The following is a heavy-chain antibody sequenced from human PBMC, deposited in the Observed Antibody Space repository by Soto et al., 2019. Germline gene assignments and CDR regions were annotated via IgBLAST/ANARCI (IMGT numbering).Heavy chain of an antibody. CDR1: GYTFSNYG. CDR2: ISAYNGNI. D-gene: IGHD3-22*01. V-gene: IGHV1-18*01. CDR3: ARDYDSSGPGAFDI. J-gene: IGHJ3*02. Sequence: ASVKVSCKASGYTFSNYGISWVRQAPGQGLEWMGWISAYNGNIKFAQKLQGRVTMTTDTSTSTAYMELRSLRSDDTAVYYCARDYDSSGPGAFDIWGQGTMVTVSS.